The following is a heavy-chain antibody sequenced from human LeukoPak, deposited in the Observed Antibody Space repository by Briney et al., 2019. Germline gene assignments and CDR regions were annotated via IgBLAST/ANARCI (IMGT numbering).Heavy chain of an antibody. CDR2: IRAARSNK. D-gene: IGHD2-21*02. V-gene: IGHV3-30*02. CDR1: GFTFSSYG. J-gene: IGHJ4*02. CDR3: AIGVKEIVFVTAQHYLDY. Sequence: GGTLRLSCAPSGFTFSSYGMSWVRQAPGKGLEWVSFIRAARSNKYYADSVKGRFTISRDKSKNPLYLQMNTLIAEDTSVYYCAIGVKEIVFVTAQHYLDYWGQGTLVTVSS.